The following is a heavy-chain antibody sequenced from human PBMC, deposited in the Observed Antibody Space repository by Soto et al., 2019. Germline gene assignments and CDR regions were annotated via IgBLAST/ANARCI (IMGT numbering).Heavy chain of an antibody. CDR2: IIPIFGTA. D-gene: IGHD2-15*01. V-gene: IGHV1-69*13. Sequence: SVKVSCKASGGTFSSYAISWVRQAPGQGLEWMGGIIPIFGTANYAQEFQGRVTITADESTSTAYMELSSLRSEDTAVYYCARCSSSCYSGFGYYYGMDVWGQGTTVTVSS. CDR3: ARCSSSCYSGFGYYYGMDV. CDR1: GGTFSSYA. J-gene: IGHJ6*02.